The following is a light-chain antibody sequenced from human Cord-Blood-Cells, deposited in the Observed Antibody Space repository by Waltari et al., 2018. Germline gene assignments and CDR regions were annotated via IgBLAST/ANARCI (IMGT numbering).Light chain of an antibody. CDR3: AAWDDSLSGWV. CDR2: RNN. J-gene: IGLJ3*02. CDR1: SSNIGSNY. V-gene: IGLV1-47*01. Sequence: QSVLTRPPSASGTPGQRVTISCSGSSSNIGSNYVYWYQQLPGTAPKLPIYRNNQRPSGVPDRFSGSKSGTLASLAISGLRSEDEADYYCAAWDDSLSGWVFGGGTKLTVL.